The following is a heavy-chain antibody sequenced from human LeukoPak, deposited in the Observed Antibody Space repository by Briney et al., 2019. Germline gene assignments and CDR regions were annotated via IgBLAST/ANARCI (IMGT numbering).Heavy chain of an antibody. CDR2: IRQDENAK. D-gene: IGHD3-10*01. V-gene: IGHV3-7*04. Sequence: GGSLRLSCAASGFTFSNYWMTWVRQAPGTGLEWVANIRQDENAKHYVDSVIGRFTISRDNAKNSLYLQMDSLRAEDTAVYYCARDGYGTGSHDYWGQGTLVTVSS. CDR1: GFTFSNYW. CDR3: ARDGYGTGSHDY. J-gene: IGHJ4*02.